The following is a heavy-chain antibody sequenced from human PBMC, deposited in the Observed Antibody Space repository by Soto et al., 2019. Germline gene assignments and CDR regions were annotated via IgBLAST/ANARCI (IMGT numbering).Heavy chain of an antibody. V-gene: IGHV3-74*03. J-gene: IGHJ4*02. Sequence: EVQLVESGGGLVQPGGSLRLSCAASGFTFSMYWMHWVRQAPGKGLLWVSRINGDGTDTTYADSVKGRFTISRDNAKNPVYLQMNCLRAEDTAVYYCAREVGRGSGSYYLDYWGQETLVTVSS. D-gene: IGHD3-16*01. CDR3: AREVGRGSGSYYLDY. CDR1: GFTFSMYW. CDR2: INGDGTDT.